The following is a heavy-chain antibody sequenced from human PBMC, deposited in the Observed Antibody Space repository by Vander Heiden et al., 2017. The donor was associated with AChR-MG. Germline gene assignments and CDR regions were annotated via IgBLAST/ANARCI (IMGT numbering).Heavy chain of an antibody. CDR3: AKDSGELEQNYFDY. J-gene: IGHJ4*02. Sequence: QVQLVESGGGVVQPGGSLRLSFAASGFTFRSYGLHWVRQAPGKGLEWVAFIRYDGSNKYYADSVKGRFTISRDNSKNTLYLQMNSLRAEDTAVYYCAKDSGELEQNYFDYWGQGTLVTVSS. V-gene: IGHV3-30*02. CDR2: IRYDGSNK. CDR1: GFTFRSYG. D-gene: IGHD1-1*01.